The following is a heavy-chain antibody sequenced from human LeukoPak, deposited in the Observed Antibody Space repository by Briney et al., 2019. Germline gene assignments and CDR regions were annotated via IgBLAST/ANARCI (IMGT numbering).Heavy chain of an antibody. D-gene: IGHD3-10*01. CDR1: GFTFSSYA. J-gene: IGHJ4*02. CDR3: ARDSFLSRFRSAVPSYFDY. V-gene: IGHV3-23*01. CDR2: ISGSGGST. Sequence: PGGSLRLSCAASGFTFSSYAMSWVRQAPGKGLEWVSAISGSGGSTYYADSVKGRFTISRDNAKNSLYLQMNSLRAEDTAVYYCARDSFLSRFRSAVPSYFDYWGQGTLVTVSS.